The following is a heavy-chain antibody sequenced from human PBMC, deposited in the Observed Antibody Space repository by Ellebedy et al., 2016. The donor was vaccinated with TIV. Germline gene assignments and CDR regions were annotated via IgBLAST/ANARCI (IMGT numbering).Heavy chain of an antibody. CDR3: AATGYSSQQPWDYYYYGMDV. CDR2: IIPIFGTA. J-gene: IGHJ6*02. D-gene: IGHD6-13*01. CDR1: GGTFSSYA. V-gene: IGHV1-69*13. Sequence: SVKVSCXASGGTFSSYAISWVRRAPGQGLEWMGGIIPIFGTANYAQKFQGRVTITADESTSTAYMELSSLRSEDTAVYYCAATGYSSQQPWDYYYYGMDVWGQGTTVTVSS.